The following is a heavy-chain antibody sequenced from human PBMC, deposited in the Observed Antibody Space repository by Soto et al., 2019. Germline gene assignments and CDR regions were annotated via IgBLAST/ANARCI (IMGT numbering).Heavy chain of an antibody. J-gene: IGHJ4*02. V-gene: IGHV1-8*01. D-gene: IGHD3-10*01. Sequence: QVQLVQSGAEVKKPGASVKVSCKASGYTFTSYDINWVRQATGQGLEWMGWMNPNSGNTGYAQKFQGRVTMTRNTSISTAYRELSSLRSEDTAVYYCARGRRKYYYGSGQPVDYWGQETLVTVSS. CDR3: ARGRRKYYYGSGQPVDY. CDR1: GYTFTSYD. CDR2: MNPNSGNT.